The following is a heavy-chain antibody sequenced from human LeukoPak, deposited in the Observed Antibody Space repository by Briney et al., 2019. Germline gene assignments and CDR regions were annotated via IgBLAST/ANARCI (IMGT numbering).Heavy chain of an antibody. CDR2: VYPGDSDT. J-gene: IGHJ4*02. V-gene: IGHV5-51*01. D-gene: IGHD5-12*01. CDR1: GYSFTSYW. CDR3: ARLPGIVATIERYFDY. Sequence: GESLKISCKGSGYSFTSYWIGWVRQMPGKGLEWMGIVYPGDSDTRYSPSFQGQVTISADKSISTAYLQWSSLKASDTAMYYCARLPGIVATIERYFDYWGQGTLVTVSS.